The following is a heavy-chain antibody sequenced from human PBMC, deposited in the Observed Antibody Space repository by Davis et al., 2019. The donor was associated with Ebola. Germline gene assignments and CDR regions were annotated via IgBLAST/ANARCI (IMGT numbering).Heavy chain of an antibody. V-gene: IGHV4-34*01. D-gene: IGHD2-2*01. CDR2: INHSGST. Sequence: PSETLSLTCAVYGGSFSGYYWSWIRQPPGKGLEWIGEINHSGSTNYNPSLKSRVTISVDTSKNQFSLKLSSVTAADTAVYYCAREDQLDGMDVWGQGTTVTVSS. J-gene: IGHJ6*02. CDR1: GGSFSGYY. CDR3: AREDQLDGMDV.